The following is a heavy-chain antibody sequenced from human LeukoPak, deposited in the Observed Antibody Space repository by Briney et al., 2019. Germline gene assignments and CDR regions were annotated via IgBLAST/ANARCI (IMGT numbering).Heavy chain of an antibody. CDR2: ISGSGGST. CDR3: AKYPGIAAAGPNFY. J-gene: IGHJ4*02. Sequence: GGSLRLSCAASGFTFSSYAMSWVRQAPGKGVEWVSAISGSGGSTYYADSVKGLVTIARDNSKNTLYLQMNSLRDEDTAVYYCAKYPGIAAAGPNFYWGQGTLVTVSS. V-gene: IGHV3-23*01. D-gene: IGHD6-13*01. CDR1: GFTFSSYA.